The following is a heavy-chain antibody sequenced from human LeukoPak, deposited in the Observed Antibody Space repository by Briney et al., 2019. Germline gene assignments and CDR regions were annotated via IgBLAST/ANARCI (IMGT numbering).Heavy chain of an antibody. V-gene: IGHV5-51*01. D-gene: IGHD4-17*01. J-gene: IGHJ3*02. Sequence: GESRKISGKGSGYSFTSYSIGWVRQMPGKGLEWMGIIYPGDSDTRYSPSFQGQLTISADKSISTAYLQWRSLKASDTAMYYCATYGDYALNAFDIWGQGTMVTVSS. CDR3: ATYGDYALNAFDI. CDR2: IYPGDSDT. CDR1: GYSFTSYS.